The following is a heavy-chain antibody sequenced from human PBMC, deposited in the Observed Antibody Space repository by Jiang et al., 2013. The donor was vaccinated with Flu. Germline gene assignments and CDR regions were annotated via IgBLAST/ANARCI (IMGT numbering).Heavy chain of an antibody. Sequence: GSGLVKPSETLSLTCTVSGGSISSSSYYWGWIRQPPGKGLEWVGSFFYSGSTYYNPSLQSRVTISVDRSKNQFSLKLSSVTAADTAVYFCAKVPAPTFYGMDV. CDR1: GGSISSSSYY. V-gene: IGHV4-39*01. J-gene: IGHJ6*01. CDR2: FFYSGST. D-gene: IGHD2-2*01. CDR3: AKVPAPTFYGMDV.